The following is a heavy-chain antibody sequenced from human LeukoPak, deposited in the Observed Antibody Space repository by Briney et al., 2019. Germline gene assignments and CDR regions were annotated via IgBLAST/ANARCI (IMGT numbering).Heavy chain of an antibody. D-gene: IGHD2-15*01. V-gene: IGHV3-23*01. CDR1: GLTFSSQN. J-gene: IGHJ4*02. Sequence: GGSLRLSCAASGLTFSSQNLHWVRLSPGRGLEWVCGGTLYADYVKGRFTMSRDNSKNTLSLQMNSLRAEDTAIYFCASRVPCSGDTCYGLRYWGQGTPVTVSS. CDR3: ASRVPCSGDTCYGLRY. CDR2: GGT.